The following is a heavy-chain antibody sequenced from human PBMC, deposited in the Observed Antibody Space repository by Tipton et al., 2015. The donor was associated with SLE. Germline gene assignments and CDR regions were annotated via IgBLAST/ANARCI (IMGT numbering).Heavy chain of an antibody. CDR1: DGSLSGYY. J-gene: IGHJ2*01. D-gene: IGHD1-26*01. CDR2: ISHDGGA. V-gene: IGHV4-34*01. Sequence: TLSLTCTVFDGSLSGYYWAWLRQSPGKGLEWIGEISHDGGANYNPSLESRGTISLETSKNQFSLKLTSVAAADTAVYYCARARGSYQGYWYFDLWGRGTLVTVSS. CDR3: ARARGSYQGYWYFDL.